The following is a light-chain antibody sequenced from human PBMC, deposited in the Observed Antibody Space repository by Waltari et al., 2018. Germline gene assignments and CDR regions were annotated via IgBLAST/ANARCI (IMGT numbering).Light chain of an antibody. V-gene: IGLV2-23*02. CDR1: TGDGGNSNL. CDR3: CSYVQKDIWL. Sequence: QSALTQPASVSGAPGQSSTISCTGTTGDGGNSNLVSWYQHHPGKVPKLIIYEVIKRPSGISDRFTGSKSGNTASLSISGLQAEDEADYYCCSYVQKDIWLFGGGTKVTVL. J-gene: IGLJ3*02. CDR2: EVI.